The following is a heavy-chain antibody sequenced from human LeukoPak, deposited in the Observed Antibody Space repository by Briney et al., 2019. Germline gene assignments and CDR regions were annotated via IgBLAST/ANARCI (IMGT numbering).Heavy chain of an antibody. D-gene: IGHD1-26*01. V-gene: IGHV1-69*04. CDR3: ARDRASGSYYPEYFQH. Sequence: ASVKVSCKASGGTFSSYAISWVRQAPGQGLEWMGRIIPILGIANYAQKFQGRVTITADKSTSTAYMELSSLRSEDTAVYYCARDRASGSYYPEYFQHWGQGTLVTVSS. CDR2: IIPILGIA. CDR1: GGTFSSYA. J-gene: IGHJ1*01.